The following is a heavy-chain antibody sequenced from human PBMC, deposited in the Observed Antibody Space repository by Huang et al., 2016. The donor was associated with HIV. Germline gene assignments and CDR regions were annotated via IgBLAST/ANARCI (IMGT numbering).Heavy chain of an antibody. CDR1: GFSFDSYS. J-gene: IGHJ4*02. V-gene: IGHV3-48*01. CDR2: ISSSGGNI. CDR3: VRDVGGKNF. Sequence: VQLVESGGGLVRPGGSLRLSCAASGFSFDSYSMTWVRQAPGKTLEWLAYISSSGGNIYYADSVKGRFTISRDNARNSLFLQLSSLRVEDTAVYHCVRDVGGKNFWGQGTLVSVSS. D-gene: IGHD1-26*01.